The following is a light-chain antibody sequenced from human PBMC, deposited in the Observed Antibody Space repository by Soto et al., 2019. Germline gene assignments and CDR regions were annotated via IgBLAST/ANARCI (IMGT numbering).Light chain of an antibody. Sequence: DIQMTQSPSTLSASVGDRVTITCRASQSISSWLAWYQQKPGKAPKLLIYDASSLESGVPSWFGGGGSGTEFTLTISSLQTDDFPTYYCQEYNSYPTWTFGQGTKVEIK. CDR2: DAS. V-gene: IGKV1-5*01. CDR3: QEYNSYPTWT. J-gene: IGKJ1*01. CDR1: QSISSW.